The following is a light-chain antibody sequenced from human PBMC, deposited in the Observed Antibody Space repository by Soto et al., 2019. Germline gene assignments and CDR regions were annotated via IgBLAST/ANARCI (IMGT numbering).Light chain of an antibody. V-gene: IGKV3-20*01. CDR2: SAS. CDR3: QQYVSTPPHT. Sequence: IVLTQSPGTLSLSPGERATLSCRASPSVSGTYVAWYQQKPGKAPRLLIYSASRRATGIPDRFGGSGSGTDFTLTISRLEPEACAVDYCQQYVSTPPHTFGQGTKLEIK. J-gene: IGKJ2*01. CDR1: PSVSGTY.